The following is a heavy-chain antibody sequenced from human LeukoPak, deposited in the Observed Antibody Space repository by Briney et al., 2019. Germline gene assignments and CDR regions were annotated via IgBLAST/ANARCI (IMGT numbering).Heavy chain of an antibody. CDR1: GGSFSGYY. CDR2: INHSGST. Sequence: PSETLSLTCGVYGGSFSGYYWSWVRQPPGKGLEWIGEINHSGSTNYNPSLKSRVTISVDTSKNQFSLKLSSVTAADTAVYYCARGARRGSYSGYYYYYMDVWGKGTAVTVSS. D-gene: IGHD1-26*01. V-gene: IGHV4-34*01. CDR3: ARGARRGSYSGYYYYYMDV. J-gene: IGHJ6*03.